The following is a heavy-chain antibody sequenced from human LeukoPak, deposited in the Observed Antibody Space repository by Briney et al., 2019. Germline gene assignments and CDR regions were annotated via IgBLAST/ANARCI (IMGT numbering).Heavy chain of an antibody. J-gene: IGHJ4*02. CDR2: VFHSGIT. CDR1: GYSISSGYY. V-gene: IGHV4-38-2*02. Sequence: SETLSLTCSVSGYSISSGYYWGWIRQPPGKGLEWIGSVFHSGITYYKPSLKSRVTILVDTSKNQFSLNLSSVTAADTAVYYCARDYLGAGTVGATSGYWGQGTLVTVSS. CDR3: ARDYLGAGTVGATSGY. D-gene: IGHD1-26*01.